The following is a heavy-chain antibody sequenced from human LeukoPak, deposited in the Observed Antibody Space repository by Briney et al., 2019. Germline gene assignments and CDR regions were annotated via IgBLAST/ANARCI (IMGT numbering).Heavy chain of an antibody. V-gene: IGHV4-39*01. Sequence: SETLSLTCTVSGGSISSSSYYRGWIRQPPGKGLEWIGSIYYSGSTYYNPSLKSRVTISVDTSKNQFSLKLSSVTAADTAVYYCARPLGRGIAAAGDNWFDPWGQGTLVTVSS. CDR1: GGSISSSSYY. D-gene: IGHD6-13*01. CDR3: ARPLGRGIAAAGDNWFDP. J-gene: IGHJ5*02. CDR2: IYYSGST.